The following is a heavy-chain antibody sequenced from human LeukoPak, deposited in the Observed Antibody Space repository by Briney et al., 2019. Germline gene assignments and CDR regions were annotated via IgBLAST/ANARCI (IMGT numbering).Heavy chain of an antibody. CDR2: IYPGDGST. V-gene: IGHV1-46*01. CDR3: ARDQEGFDY. J-gene: IGHJ4*02. CDR1: GYTFTSNY. Sequence: GASVKVSCKASGYTFTSNYIHWVRQAPGQGLEWMGMIYPGDGSTSYAQKFQGRVTATRDTSTSTVHMELSGLRSEDTAVYYCARDQEGFDYWGQGTLVTVSS.